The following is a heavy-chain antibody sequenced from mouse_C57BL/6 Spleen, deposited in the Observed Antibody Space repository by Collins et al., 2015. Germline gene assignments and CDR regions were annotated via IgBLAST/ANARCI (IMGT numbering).Heavy chain of an antibody. CDR3: ARYDYDGYYAMDY. V-gene: IGHV1-76*01. CDR1: GYTFTDYY. Sequence: QVQLKQSGAELVRPGASVKLSCKASGYTFTDYYXNWVKQRPGQGLEWIARIYPGSGNTYYNEKFKGKATLTAEKSSSTAYMQLSSLTSEDSAVYFCARYDYDGYYAMDYWGQGTSVTVSS. J-gene: IGHJ4*01. D-gene: IGHD2-4*01. CDR2: IYPGSGNT.